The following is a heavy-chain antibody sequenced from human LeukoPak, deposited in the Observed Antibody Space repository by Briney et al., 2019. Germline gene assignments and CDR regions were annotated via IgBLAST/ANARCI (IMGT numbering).Heavy chain of an antibody. CDR3: ARGEPWLGSFDY. CDR1: GFTFSSYA. CDR2: ISSNGGST. J-gene: IGHJ4*02. D-gene: IGHD6-19*01. V-gene: IGHV3-64*01. Sequence: PGGSLRLSCAASGFTFSSYAMHWVRQAPGNGLEYVSAISSNGGSTYYANSVKGRFTISRDNSKNTLYLQMGSLRAEDMAVYYCARGEPWLGSFDYWGQGTLVTVSS.